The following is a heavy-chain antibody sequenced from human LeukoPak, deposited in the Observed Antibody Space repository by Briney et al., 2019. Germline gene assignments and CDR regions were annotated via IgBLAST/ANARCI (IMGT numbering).Heavy chain of an antibody. Sequence: GGSLRLSCAASGFSFSTYGMHWVRQAPGKGLEWVALIWNAGTNTYYADSVKGRFTISRDNSKNTLYLQMNSLRAEDTPVYYCAGDTPPGGDYYFDYWGQGPLVIVSS. D-gene: IGHD3-16*01. V-gene: IGHV3-33*01. J-gene: IGHJ4*02. CDR2: IWNAGTNT. CDR3: AGDTPPGGDYYFDY. CDR1: GFSFSTYG.